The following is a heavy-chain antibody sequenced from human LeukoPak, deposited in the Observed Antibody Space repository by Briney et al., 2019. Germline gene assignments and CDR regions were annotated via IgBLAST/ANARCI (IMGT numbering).Heavy chain of an antibody. V-gene: IGHV3-21*01. CDR3: ARDLGLLRGVPTASDS. J-gene: IGHJ4*02. Sequence: GGSLRLSCAASGFTFSSYSMNWVRQAPGKGLEWVSYISSSSSYIYYADSVKGRFTISRDNAKNSLYLQMNSLRAEDTAVYYCARDLGLLRGVPTASDSWGQGTLVTVSS. CDR2: ISSSSSYI. D-gene: IGHD3-10*01. CDR1: GFTFSSYS.